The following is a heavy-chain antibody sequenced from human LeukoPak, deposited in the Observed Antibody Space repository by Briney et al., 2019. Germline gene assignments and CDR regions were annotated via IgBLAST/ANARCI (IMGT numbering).Heavy chain of an antibody. D-gene: IGHD3-3*01. CDR2: INHSGST. CDR1: GGSISGSSYY. J-gene: IGHJ4*02. Sequence: SETLSLTCTVSGGSISGSSYYWSWIRQPPGKGLEWIGEINHSGSTNYNPSLKSRVTISVDTSKNQFSLKLSSVTAADTAVYYCARGRGSGCDFWSGYSYYFDYWGQGTLVTVSS. CDR3: ARGRGSGCDFWSGYSYYFDY. V-gene: IGHV4-39*07.